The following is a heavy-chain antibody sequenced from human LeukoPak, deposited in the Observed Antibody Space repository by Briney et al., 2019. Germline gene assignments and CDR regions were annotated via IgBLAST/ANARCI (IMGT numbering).Heavy chain of an antibody. D-gene: IGHD3-10*02. V-gene: IGHV3-11*04. CDR2: ISSSGSTI. J-gene: IGHJ6*04. CDR1: GFTLSDHY. CDR3: AELGITMIGGV. Sequence: PGGSLRLSCVVSGFTLSDHYMDWVRQAPGKGLEWVSYISSSGSTIYYADSVKGRFTISRDNAKNSLYLQMNSLRAEDTAVYYCAELGITMIGGVWGKGTTVTISS.